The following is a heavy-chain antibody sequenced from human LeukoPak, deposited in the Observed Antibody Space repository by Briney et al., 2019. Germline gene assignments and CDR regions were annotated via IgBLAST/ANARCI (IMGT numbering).Heavy chain of an antibody. CDR3: AKGRGRNRPHYYIDV. Sequence: GGSLTLSCAGSGFFFSSYWMSWVRQAPGKGLEWVTFIRYDGSNKYYADSVKGRFTVSRDNSKNTLYLQMNSLGAEDTALYFCAKGRGRNRPHYYIDVWGRGTSVTVSS. CDR2: IRYDGSNK. D-gene: IGHD1-14*01. V-gene: IGHV3-30*02. CDR1: GFFFSSYW. J-gene: IGHJ6*03.